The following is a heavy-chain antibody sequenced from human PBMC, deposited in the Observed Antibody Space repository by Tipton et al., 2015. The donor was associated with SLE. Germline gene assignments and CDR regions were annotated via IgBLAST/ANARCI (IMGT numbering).Heavy chain of an antibody. Sequence: SLRLSCAGSGFIFGNYAMSWVRQAPGKGLEWVSSTGGGGSDTYYTDSVKGRFTISRDNSKNTLYLQMKSLRGEDTAIYYCVKDQFPANSRWDAFDIWGQGTMVTVSS. CDR1: GFIFGNYA. CDR3: VKDQFPANSRWDAFDI. V-gene: IGHV3-23*01. CDR2: TGGGGSDT. J-gene: IGHJ3*02. D-gene: IGHD4/OR15-4a*01.